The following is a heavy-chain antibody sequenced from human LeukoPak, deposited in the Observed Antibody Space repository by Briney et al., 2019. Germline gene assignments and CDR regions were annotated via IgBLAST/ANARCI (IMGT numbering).Heavy chain of an antibody. D-gene: IGHD2-15*01. Sequence: SETLSLTCAVYGGSFSGYYWSWIRQAPGKGLEWIGEINHSGSTNYNPSLKSRVTISVDTSKNQFSLKLNSVTAADTAIYYCTRGSRYCSSGSCYGWFDPWGQGTLVTVSS. V-gene: IGHV4-34*01. J-gene: IGHJ5*02. CDR3: TRGSRYCSSGSCYGWFDP. CDR2: INHSGST. CDR1: GGSFSGYY.